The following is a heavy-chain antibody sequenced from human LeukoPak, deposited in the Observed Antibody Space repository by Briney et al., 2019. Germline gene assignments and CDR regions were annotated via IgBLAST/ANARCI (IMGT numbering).Heavy chain of an antibody. CDR3: ARITRSDYDILTGLPLYYYYGMDG. D-gene: IGHD3-9*01. CDR2: IIPIFGTA. V-gene: IGHV1-69*06. CDR1: GGTFSSYA. Sequence: SVKVSCKASGGTFSSYAISWVRQAPGQGLEWMGGIIPIFGTANYAQKFQGRVTITADKSTSTAYMELSSLRSEDTAVYYCARITRSDYDILTGLPLYYYYGMDGWGKGTTVTASS. J-gene: IGHJ6*04.